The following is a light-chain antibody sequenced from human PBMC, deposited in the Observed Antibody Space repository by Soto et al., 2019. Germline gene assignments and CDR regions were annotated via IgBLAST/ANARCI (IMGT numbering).Light chain of an antibody. J-gene: IGKJ1*01. CDR1: QSVSSTF. CDR3: QQFDSSVT. V-gene: IGKV3-20*01. CDR2: GAS. Sequence: EIVLTQSPGSLSLSPGERATLSCRASQSVSSTFFAWYQQRPGQAPRLLMYGASSRATGIPERFSGSGSGTDFTLTISILEPEDFAVYYCQQFDSSVTFGQGTKVEIK.